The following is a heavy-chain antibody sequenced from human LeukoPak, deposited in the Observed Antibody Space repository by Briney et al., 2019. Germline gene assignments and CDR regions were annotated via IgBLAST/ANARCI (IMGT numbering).Heavy chain of an antibody. CDR1: GDSISSYY. V-gene: IGHV4-4*07. CDR3: ARDYYYHNSGFFGY. J-gene: IGHJ4*02. CDR2: IYSSGST. Sequence: SETLSFTCTVSGDSISSYYWSWIRQPAEKGLEWIGRIYSSGSTNYNPSLKSRVTMSADTSKNQFSLRLSSLTAADTAVYFCARDYYYHNSGFFGYWGQGTLVTVSS. D-gene: IGHD3-22*01.